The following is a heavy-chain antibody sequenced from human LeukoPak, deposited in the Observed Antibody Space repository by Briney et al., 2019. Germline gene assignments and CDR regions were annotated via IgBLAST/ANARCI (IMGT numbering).Heavy chain of an antibody. CDR3: ARERYCSSTSCYAFDY. J-gene: IGHJ4*02. D-gene: IGHD2-2*01. Sequence: ASVNVSCKPSGGTFSSYAISWVRPAPGQGLEWMGRIIPIFGKANYAQKFQGRVTITTGESTSTAYMELSSMRSEDTAVYYCARERYCSSTSCYAFDYWGQGTLVTVSS. V-gene: IGHV1-69*05. CDR2: IIPIFGKA. CDR1: GGTFSSYA.